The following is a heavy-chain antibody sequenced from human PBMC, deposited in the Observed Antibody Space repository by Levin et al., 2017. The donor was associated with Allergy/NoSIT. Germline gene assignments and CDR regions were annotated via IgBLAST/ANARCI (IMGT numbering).Heavy chain of an antibody. V-gene: IGHV1-69*13. CDR1: GGTFKTYT. J-gene: IGHJ4*02. D-gene: IGHD6-19*01. CDR3: AQERPGSGWGY. Sequence: ASVKVSCKASGGTFKTYTFSWVRQAPGQGLEWMGGIVPSIGTAHYAQKFQGRVTITADETTNTAYMEINSLRSDDTAVYFCAQERPGSGWGYWGQGTLVTVSS. CDR2: IVPSIGTA.